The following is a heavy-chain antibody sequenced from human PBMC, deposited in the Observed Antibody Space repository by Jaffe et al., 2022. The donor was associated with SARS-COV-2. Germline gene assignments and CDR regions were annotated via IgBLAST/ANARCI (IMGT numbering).Heavy chain of an antibody. D-gene: IGHD2-15*01. J-gene: IGHJ4*02. Sequence: EVTLVESGGGLVQPGGSLRLSCAASGFTFRNHWMSWLRQTPGKGLEWVAYINEDGSEDYHVDSVRGRFTISRDNAKNSLYLQMNSLRTDDTAIYYCARDPDATSKVDYWGQGTLVTVSS. CDR2: INEDGSED. CDR3: ARDPDATSKVDY. V-gene: IGHV3-7*03. CDR1: GFTFRNHW.